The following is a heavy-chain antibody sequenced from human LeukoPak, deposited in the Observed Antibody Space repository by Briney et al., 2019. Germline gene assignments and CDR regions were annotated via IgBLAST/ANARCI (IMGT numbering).Heavy chain of an antibody. CDR3: ASDYYDTSGYAFDI. V-gene: IGHV3-74*01. J-gene: IGHJ3*02. Sequence: GGSLRLSCAASGFTFSSHWMHWVRQAPGKGLVWVSRINSDGSTTSYADSVKGRFTISRDNAKNTLYLQMNSLRAEDTAVYYCASDYYDTSGYAFDIWGQGTMVTVSS. D-gene: IGHD3-22*01. CDR1: GFTFSSHW. CDR2: INSDGSTT.